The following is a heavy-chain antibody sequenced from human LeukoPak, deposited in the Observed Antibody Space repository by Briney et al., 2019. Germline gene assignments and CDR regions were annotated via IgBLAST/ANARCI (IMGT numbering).Heavy chain of an antibody. D-gene: IGHD3-16*01. Sequence: PGGSLRLSCAASGFTFDDYAMHWVRQAPGKGLEWVSGISWNSGSIGYADSVKGRFTISRDNAKNSLYLQMNSLRAEDTALYYCAKDFHRLGAFDAFDIWGQGTMVTVSS. J-gene: IGHJ3*02. CDR2: ISWNSGSI. V-gene: IGHV3-9*01. CDR3: AKDFHRLGAFDAFDI. CDR1: GFTFDDYA.